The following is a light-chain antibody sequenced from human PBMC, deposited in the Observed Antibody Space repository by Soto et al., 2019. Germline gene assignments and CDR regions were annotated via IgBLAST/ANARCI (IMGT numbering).Light chain of an antibody. CDR1: QSVSSSY. Sequence: LVLTQSPVTLSLSPGERATLSCRASQSVSSSYLAWYQQKPGQAPRLLIYGASSRATGIPDRLNGSGSGTEFTLALTRMEPEDFAVDDCQLYGRSITFGQGTRLEIK. CDR2: GAS. V-gene: IGKV3-20*01. CDR3: QLYGRSIT. J-gene: IGKJ5*01.